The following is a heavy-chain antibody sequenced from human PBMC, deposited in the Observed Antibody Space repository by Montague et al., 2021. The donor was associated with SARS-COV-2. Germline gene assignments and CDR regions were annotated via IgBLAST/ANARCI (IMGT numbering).Heavy chain of an antibody. CDR1: GGSISSSSYY. J-gene: IGHJ3*02. CDR2: IYYSGST. Sequence: SETLSLTCNVSGGSISSSSYYWGWIRQPPGKGLEWIGSIYYSGSTYYNPSLKSRITISVDTSKHQFSLTLSTVTAADTAVYYCAGNTRRPRYNVVVPAPHAVDNWGQGTMVTVSS. CDR3: AGNTRRPRYNVVVPAPHAVDN. D-gene: IGHD2-2*01. V-gene: IGHV4-39*01.